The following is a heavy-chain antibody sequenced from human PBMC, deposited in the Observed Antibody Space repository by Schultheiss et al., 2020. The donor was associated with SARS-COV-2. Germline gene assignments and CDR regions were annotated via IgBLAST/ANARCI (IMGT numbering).Heavy chain of an antibody. J-gene: IGHJ6*03. CDR1: GGSFSGYY. CDR3: ARDDLEMANGWYMDV. V-gene: IGHV4-34*09. Sequence: SQTLSLTCAVYGGSFSGYYWSWIRQPPGKGLEWVGYIYYRGSTYYNPSLKGLVTISVDTSKNQFSLKLNSVTAADTAVYYCARDDLEMANGWYMDVWGKGTTVTVSS. CDR2: IYYRGST. D-gene: IGHD5-24*01.